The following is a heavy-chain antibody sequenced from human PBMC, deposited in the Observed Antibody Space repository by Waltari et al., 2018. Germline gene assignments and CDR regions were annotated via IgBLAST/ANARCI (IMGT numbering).Heavy chain of an antibody. V-gene: IGHV1-8*03. CDR1: GYTFTSHV. Sequence: QVQLVQSGADVKKPEASVRVSCKASGYTFTSHVSNWARQATGQGLEWMGWMNPNSGNTGYAQKFQGRVTITRNTSISTAYMELSSLRSEDTAVYYCARGANWIHPGAFDIWGQGTMVTVSS. J-gene: IGHJ3*02. CDR2: MNPNSGNT. CDR3: ARGANWIHPGAFDI. D-gene: IGHD1-20*01.